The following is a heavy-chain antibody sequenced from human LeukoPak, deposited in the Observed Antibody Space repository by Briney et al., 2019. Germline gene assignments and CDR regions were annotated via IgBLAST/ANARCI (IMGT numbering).Heavy chain of an antibody. CDR1: GFTFSSYE. CDR3: ARGVDLVGELDF. J-gene: IGHJ4*02. V-gene: IGHV3-48*03. D-gene: IGHD1-26*01. CDR2: ISSSSSYT. Sequence: GGSLRLSCAASGFTFSSYEMNWVRQAPGKGLEWVSYISSSSSYTNYADSVKGRFTISRDNAKNSLYLQMNSLRAEDTAVYYCARGVDLVGELDFWGQGTLVIVPS.